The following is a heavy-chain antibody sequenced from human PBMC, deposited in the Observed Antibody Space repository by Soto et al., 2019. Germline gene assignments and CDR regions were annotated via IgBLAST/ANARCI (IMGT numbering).Heavy chain of an antibody. CDR3: ARRGYSYGTRDYYYYYMDV. V-gene: IGHV4-4*02. Sequence: TETMSLTCSVSSGCISSRNWWTWVRPPPGKGREWIGYIYYSGSTNYNPSLKSRVTISVDTSKNQFSLKLSSVTAADTAVYYCARRGYSYGTRDYYYYYMDVWGKGTTVTVSS. D-gene: IGHD5-18*01. CDR1: SGCISSRNW. CDR2: IYYSGST. J-gene: IGHJ6*03.